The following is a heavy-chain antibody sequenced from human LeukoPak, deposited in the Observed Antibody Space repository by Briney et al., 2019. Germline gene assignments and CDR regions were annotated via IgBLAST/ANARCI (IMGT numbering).Heavy chain of an antibody. J-gene: IGHJ3*02. CDR2: INAGNGNT. CDR1: GYTFTSYA. V-gene: IGHV1-3*01. D-gene: IGHD4-23*01. CDR3: ARATTVVTSAAFDI. Sequence: ASVKVSCEASGYTFTSYAMHWVRQAPGQRLEWMGWINAGNGNTKYSQKFQGRVTITRDTSASTAYMELSSLRSEDTAVYYCARATTVVTSAAFDIWGQGTMVTVSS.